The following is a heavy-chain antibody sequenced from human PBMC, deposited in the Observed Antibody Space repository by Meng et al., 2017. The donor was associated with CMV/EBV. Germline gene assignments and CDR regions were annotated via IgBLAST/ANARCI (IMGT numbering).Heavy chain of an antibody. CDR1: ISNRCYY. J-gene: IGHJ5*02. D-gene: IGHD6-6*01. Sequence: ISNRCYYWGRSRRPQGTGLGWIGSIYYIGCTYYNPSLKIRVAISVDTSKNQFSLKLSSVTAADTAVYYCAREGQFAARQLGNWFDPWGQGTLVTVSS. CDR2: IYYIGCT. CDR3: AREGQFAARQLGNWFDP. V-gene: IGHV4-39*07.